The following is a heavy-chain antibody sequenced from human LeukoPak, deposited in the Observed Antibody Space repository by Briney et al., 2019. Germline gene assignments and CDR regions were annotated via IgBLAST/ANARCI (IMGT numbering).Heavy chain of an antibody. CDR2: ISNDGSLK. CDR3: AKAAVGADAASVFDS. D-gene: IGHD6-13*01. Sequence: GGSLRLSCEASRLPLSFYPMHCLRQAPGKGLEWVAVISNDGSLKYYADSVKGRFTISRDNFKNTLHLQMNSLRADDTAVYYSAKAAVGADAASVFDSWGQGALVTVSS. J-gene: IGHJ4*02. CDR1: RLPLSFYP. V-gene: IGHV3-30*04.